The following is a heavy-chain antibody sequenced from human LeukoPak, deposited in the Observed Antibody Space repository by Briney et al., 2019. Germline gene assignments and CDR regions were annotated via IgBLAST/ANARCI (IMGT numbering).Heavy chain of an antibody. J-gene: IGHJ6*04. Sequence: GGSLRLSCAASGFSFSSFAMTWVRQAPGKGLEWVAGIIDTGGATYYADSVKGRFTISRANSKNTLFLQMHSLRAEDTAVYYCAKFNGHPTTNYYMDVWGEGTTVTVSS. CDR1: GFSFSSFA. D-gene: IGHD3-10*01. CDR3: AKFNGHPTTNYYMDV. CDR2: IIDTGGAT. V-gene: IGHV3-23*01.